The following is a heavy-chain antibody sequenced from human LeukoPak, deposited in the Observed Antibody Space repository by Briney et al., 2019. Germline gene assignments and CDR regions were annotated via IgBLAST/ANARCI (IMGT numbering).Heavy chain of an antibody. D-gene: IGHD6-6*01. Sequence: ASVKVSCKASGYTFTGYYMHWVRQAPGQGLKWMGWINPNSGGTNYAQKFQGRVTMTRDTSISTAYMELSRLRSDDTAVYYCARYGSSSLRAGYYYYMDVWGKGTTVTVSS. CDR1: GYTFTGYY. J-gene: IGHJ6*03. CDR3: ARYGSSSLRAGYYYYMDV. CDR2: INPNSGGT. V-gene: IGHV1-2*02.